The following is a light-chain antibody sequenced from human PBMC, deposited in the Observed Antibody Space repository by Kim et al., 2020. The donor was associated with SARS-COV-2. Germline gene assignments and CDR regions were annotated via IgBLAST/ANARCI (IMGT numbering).Light chain of an antibody. CDR1: ESVSSH. Sequence: ASVGDTVTITCRASESVSSHLNWYQQKPGKAPKLLIYVASSLQSGVPSRFSGSGSGTEFTLTISSLQPEDFATYFCQQSDVAPRTFGQGTKVDIK. CDR3: QQSDVAPRT. V-gene: IGKV1-39*01. J-gene: IGKJ1*01. CDR2: VAS.